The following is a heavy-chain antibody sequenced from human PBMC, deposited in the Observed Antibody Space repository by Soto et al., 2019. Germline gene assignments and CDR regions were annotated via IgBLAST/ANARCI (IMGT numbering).Heavy chain of an antibody. CDR1: GFSLSASGMC. CDR2: IDWEDEK. CDR3: ARILCRGWYLMDY. D-gene: IGHD6-19*01. J-gene: IGHJ4*02. Sequence: SGPTLVNPTQTLTLTCTFSGFSLSASGMCVTWIRQPPGEALEWLALIDWEDEKFYSTSLKTRLTISKDTSKNQVVLSMTNMDPVDTATYFCARILCRGWYLMDYWGQGTLVTVSS. V-gene: IGHV2-70*01.